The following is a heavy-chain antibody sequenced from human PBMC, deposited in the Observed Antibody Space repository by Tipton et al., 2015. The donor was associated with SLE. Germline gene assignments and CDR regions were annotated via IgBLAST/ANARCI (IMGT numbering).Heavy chain of an antibody. CDR2: IYSGGST. CDR3: ARGVVGATADFDY. Sequence: SLRLSCAASGFTVSSNYMSWVRQAPGKGLEWVSVIYSGGSTYYADSVKGRFTISRDNSKNTLYLQINSLRAEDTAVYYCARGVVGATADFDYWGQGTLVTVSS. D-gene: IGHD1-26*01. V-gene: IGHV3-53*01. J-gene: IGHJ4*02. CDR1: GFTVSSNY.